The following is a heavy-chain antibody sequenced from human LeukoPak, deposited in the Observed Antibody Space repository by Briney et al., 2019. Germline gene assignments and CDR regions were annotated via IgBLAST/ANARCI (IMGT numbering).Heavy chain of an antibody. J-gene: IGHJ4*02. D-gene: IGHD2-2*02. CDR1: GFSFQDYT. V-gene: IGHV3-43*01. CDR3: ARGSNYCSSISCHMND. CDR2: ISWDGART. Sequence: GGSLRLSCAASGFSFQDYTMHWVRQAPGKGLEWVSLISWDGARTNYADSLKGRFAISRDNSKNSLYLQMNSLRAEDTAVYYCARGSNYCSSISCHMNDWGQGTLVTASS.